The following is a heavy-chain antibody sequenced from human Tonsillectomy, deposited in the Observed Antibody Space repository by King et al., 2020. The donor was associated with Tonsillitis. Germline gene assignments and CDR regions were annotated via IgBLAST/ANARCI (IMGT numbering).Heavy chain of an antibody. CDR2: IYYSGST. Sequence: LQLQESGPGLVKPSETLSLTCTVSGGSISSSSYYWGWIRQPPGKGLEWSGSIYYSGSTYYNHSLKSRVTISVDTSKNQFSLKLSSVTAADTAVYYCARHPRYSGSYLGLDYWGQGTLVTVSS. CDR1: GGSISSSSYY. D-gene: IGHD1-26*01. V-gene: IGHV4-39*01. CDR3: ARHPRYSGSYLGLDY. J-gene: IGHJ4*02.